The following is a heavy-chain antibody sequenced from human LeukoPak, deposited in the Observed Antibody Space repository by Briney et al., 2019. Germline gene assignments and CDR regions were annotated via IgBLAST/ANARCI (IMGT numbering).Heavy chain of an antibody. V-gene: IGHV1-46*01. J-gene: IGHJ4*02. D-gene: IGHD3-3*01. CDR2: IYPRDGST. Sequence: ASVKVSCKASGYSFTSNYIHWVRRAPGQGLEWMGMIYPRDGSTSYAQKFQGRVTVTRDTSTSTDYMEVSSLRSEDTAVYYCATSESGYYTRWGQGTLVTVSS. CDR3: ATSESGYYTR. CDR1: GYSFTSNY.